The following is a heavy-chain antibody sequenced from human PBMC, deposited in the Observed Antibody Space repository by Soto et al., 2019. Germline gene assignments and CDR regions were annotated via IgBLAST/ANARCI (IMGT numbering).Heavy chain of an antibody. J-gene: IGHJ4*02. CDR3: AVRKTGSYFDY. D-gene: IGHD1-26*01. V-gene: IGHV3-23*01. Sequence: GGSLRLSCAASGVTFSNYAMSWVRQAPGKGLEWVSGIGASGAGTYYPDFVKGRFIISRDNSKNTLHLQMNSLRAEDTAVYYCAVRKTGSYFDYWGQGTPVTVSS. CDR1: GVTFSNYA. CDR2: IGASGAGT.